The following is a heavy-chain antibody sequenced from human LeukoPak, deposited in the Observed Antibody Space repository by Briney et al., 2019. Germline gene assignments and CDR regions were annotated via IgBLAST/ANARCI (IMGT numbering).Heavy chain of an antibody. V-gene: IGHV1-69*04. CDR3: ARGGGYHYDSSSFYSGGGY. CDR2: IIPMLGIA. J-gene: IGHJ4*02. D-gene: IGHD3-22*01. CDR1: GGTFSSYA. Sequence: SVKVSCKASGGTFSSYAITWVRQAPGQGLEWMGRIIPMLGIANYAKKFDGRVTITADKSTSTAYMELSSLRYEDTAVYYCARGGGYHYDSSSFYSGGGYWGQGTLVTVSS.